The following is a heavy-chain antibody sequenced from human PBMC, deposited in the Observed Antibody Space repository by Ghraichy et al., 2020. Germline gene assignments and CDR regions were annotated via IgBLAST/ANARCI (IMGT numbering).Heavy chain of an antibody. CDR2: ISGSGGST. J-gene: IGHJ6*02. CDR1: GFTFSSYA. D-gene: IGHD3-10*01. Sequence: GFTFSSYAMRWVRQAPGKGLEWVSAISGSGGSTYYADSVKGRFTISRDNSKNTLYLQMNSLRAEDTAVYYCAKDRYYGSGSYYYRNYYYYGMDVWGQFTTVTVSS. CDR3: AKDRYYGSGSYYYRNYYYYGMDV. V-gene: IGHV3-23*01.